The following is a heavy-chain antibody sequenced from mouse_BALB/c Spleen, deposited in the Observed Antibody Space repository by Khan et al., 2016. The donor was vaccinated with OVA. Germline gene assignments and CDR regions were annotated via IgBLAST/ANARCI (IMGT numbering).Heavy chain of an antibody. CDR3: ASHLAGAFAY. Sequence: EVELVESGGDLVKPGGSLKLSCAASGFTFRSYSMSWVRQIPDKRLEWVATMSSGGDYTYYPDSLKGRFTISRDNAKNTLYLQMSSLKSEDIAMDYYASHLAGAFAYWGQGTLVTVSA. CDR2: MSSGGDYT. CDR1: GFTFRSYS. V-gene: IGHV5-6*01. D-gene: IGHD1-1*01. J-gene: IGHJ3*01.